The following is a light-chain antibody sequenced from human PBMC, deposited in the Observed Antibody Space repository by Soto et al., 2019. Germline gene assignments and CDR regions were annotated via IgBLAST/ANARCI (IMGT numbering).Light chain of an antibody. V-gene: IGLV1-51*01. CDR3: GTWDSSLSAWV. CDR2: DNN. J-gene: IGLJ2*01. CDR1: SCNIGNNY. Sequence: QSVLTQPPSVSAAPGQTVTISCTGSSCNIGNNYVAWYQQLPGAAPKHLIYDNNKRPSGIPDRFSGSKSGTSAILGITGLQTGDEGDYFCGTWDSSLSAWVFGGGTKLTVL.